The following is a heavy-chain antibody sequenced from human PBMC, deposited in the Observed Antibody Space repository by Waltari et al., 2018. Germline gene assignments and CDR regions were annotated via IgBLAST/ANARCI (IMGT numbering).Heavy chain of an antibody. J-gene: IGHJ5*01. CDR2: VNSDGSRT. D-gene: IGHD3-10*01. V-gene: IGHV3-74*01. CDR1: GFTFRTYW. CDR3: TRGGVRGIDS. Sequence: EVQLVESGGGLIQPGGSLRLSCEASGFTFRTYWMPWVRQVPGKGLVWVSRVNSDGSRTAYADAVKGRFTISRDNANNTLFLQMNSLRGEDSAVYYCTRGGVRGIDSWGQGILVTVSS.